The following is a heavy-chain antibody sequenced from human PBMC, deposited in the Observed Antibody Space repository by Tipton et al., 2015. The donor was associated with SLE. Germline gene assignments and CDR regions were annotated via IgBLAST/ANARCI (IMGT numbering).Heavy chain of an antibody. V-gene: IGHV3-23*01. CDR3: AKVRFLELFYFDS. CDR1: GFTFSNYV. Sequence: SLRLSCAASGFTFSNYVMSWVRQAPGKGLEWVSGISSTGGTPYYADSVKGRFTISRDNSGNTMYLQMNSLRAEDTALYYCAKVRFLELFYFDSWGQGTLVTVSS. D-gene: IGHD3-3*01. J-gene: IGHJ4*02. CDR2: ISSTGGTP.